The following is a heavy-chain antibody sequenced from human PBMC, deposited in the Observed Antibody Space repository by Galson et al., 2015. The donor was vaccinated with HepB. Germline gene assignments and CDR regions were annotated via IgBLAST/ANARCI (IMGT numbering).Heavy chain of an antibody. CDR1: GFTFSSYA. V-gene: IGHV3-30*04. CDR2: ISYDGSKK. Sequence: SLRLSCAASGFTFSSYAMHWVRQAPGKGLEWVAVISYDGSKKYYADSVKGRFTISRDKYTNTMYLQLNSLRPEDTAVYYCARDRQCLASYYNYGMDVWGQGTTVTVSS. D-gene: IGHD6-19*01. J-gene: IGHJ6*02. CDR3: ARDRQCLASYYNYGMDV.